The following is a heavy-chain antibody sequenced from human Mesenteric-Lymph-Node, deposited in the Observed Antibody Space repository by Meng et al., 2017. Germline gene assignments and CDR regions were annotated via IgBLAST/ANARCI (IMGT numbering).Heavy chain of an antibody. CDR1: GGSISSSNW. CDR3: ASFPPPGKQWLVTDY. V-gene: IGHV4-4*02. CDR2: IYHSGST. Sequence: QGQLEGAGRGLVKPSGPLSLTCAVSGGSISSSNWWSWVRQPPGKGLEWIGEIYHSGSTNYNPSLKSRVTISVDKSKNQFSLKLSSVTAADTAVYYCASFPPPGKQWLVTDYWGQGTLVTVSS. D-gene: IGHD6-19*01. J-gene: IGHJ4*02.